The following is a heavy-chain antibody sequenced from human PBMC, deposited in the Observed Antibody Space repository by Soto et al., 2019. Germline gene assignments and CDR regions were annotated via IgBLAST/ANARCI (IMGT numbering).Heavy chain of an antibody. CDR1: GFTFSSYG. D-gene: IGHD2-15*01. CDR2: ISYDGNNK. CDR3: AKDEVLVVAVARDYYGMDV. Sequence: QVQLVESGGGVVQPGRSLRLSCAASGFTFSSYGMHWVRQAPGKGLEWVAVISYDGNNKYYADSVKGRFTISRDNSKNTLYLQMNSRRAEDTAVYYCAKDEVLVVAVARDYYGMDVWGQETTVTVSS. J-gene: IGHJ6*02. V-gene: IGHV3-30*18.